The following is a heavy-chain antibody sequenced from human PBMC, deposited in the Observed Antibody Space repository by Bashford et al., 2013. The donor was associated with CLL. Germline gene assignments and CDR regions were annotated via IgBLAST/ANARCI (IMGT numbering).Heavy chain of an antibody. CDR3: ARDAILPTVTAFDY. D-gene: IGHD4-17*01. Sequence: ASVKVSCKASGYTFTGYYIHWVRQAPGQRLEWMGWINPNSGGTSSAQNFQGRITMTRDTSISTAYMELNGLRSDDTAVYYCARDAILPTVTAFDYWGQGTVVTVSS. V-gene: IGHV1-2*02. CDR2: INPNSGGT. CDR1: GYTFTGYY. J-gene: IGHJ4*02.